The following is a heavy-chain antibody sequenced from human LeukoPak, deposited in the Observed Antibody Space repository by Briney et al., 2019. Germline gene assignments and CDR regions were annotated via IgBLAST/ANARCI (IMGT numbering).Heavy chain of an antibody. CDR3: ASFPWELLLGFDP. CDR1: GGSISSYY. Sequence: PSETLSLTCTVSGGSISSYYWSWIRQPPGKGLEWIGEINHSGSTNYNPSLKSRVTISVDTSKNQFSLKLSSVTAADTAVYYCASFPWELLLGFDPWGQGTLVTVSS. CDR2: INHSGST. D-gene: IGHD1-26*01. J-gene: IGHJ5*02. V-gene: IGHV4-34*01.